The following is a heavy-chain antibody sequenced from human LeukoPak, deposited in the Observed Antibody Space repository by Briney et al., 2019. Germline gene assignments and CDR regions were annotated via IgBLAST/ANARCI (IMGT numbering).Heavy chain of an antibody. Sequence: PSETLSLTCTVSGNSISSGDNYWSWIRQPAGKGLEWIGRIYTSGSTNYNPSLKSRVTISGDTSKNQFSLRLSSVTAADTAVYYCARGLASGYPPIPFDYWGQGTLVTVSS. J-gene: IGHJ4*02. CDR3: ARGLASGYPPIPFDY. D-gene: IGHD3-3*01. V-gene: IGHV4-61*02. CDR2: IYTSGST. CDR1: GNSISSGDNY.